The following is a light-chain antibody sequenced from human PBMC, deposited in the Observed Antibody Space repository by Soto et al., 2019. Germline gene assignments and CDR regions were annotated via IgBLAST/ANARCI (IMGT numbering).Light chain of an antibody. CDR3: QQYGSSVRT. Sequence: DIALTQSPGTLSLSPGDRAILSCRASQSVNSGSLAWYQQRPGQAPRLLICGATIRATGIPDKFSGSGSGTDFTLTISRLEPEDFAVYYCQQYGSSVRTFGQGTKVEIK. CDR2: GAT. V-gene: IGKV3-20*01. J-gene: IGKJ1*01. CDR1: QSVNSGS.